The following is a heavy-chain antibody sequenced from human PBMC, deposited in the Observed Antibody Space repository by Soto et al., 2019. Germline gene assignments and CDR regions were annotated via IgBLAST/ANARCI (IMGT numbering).Heavy chain of an antibody. V-gene: IGHV1-18*01. J-gene: IGHJ4*02. CDR3: ARDHGGVGATRSNYYFDY. CDR2: ISAYNSNT. CDR1: GYTFTSYG. Sequence: QVQLVQSGAEVKKPGASVKVSCKASGYTFTSYGISWVRQAPGQGLEWMGWISAYNSNTNYAQKLQGRVTMTTDTSTSTAYMELRSLRSDDTAVYYCARDHGGVGATRSNYYFDYWGQGTLVTVSS. D-gene: IGHD1-26*01.